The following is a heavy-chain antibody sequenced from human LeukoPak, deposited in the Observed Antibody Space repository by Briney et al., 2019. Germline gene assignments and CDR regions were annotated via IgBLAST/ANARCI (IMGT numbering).Heavy chain of an antibody. CDR3: AKDIMHLNSGSYWGVFDY. V-gene: IGHV3-43*01. D-gene: IGHD1-26*01. Sequence: GGSLRLSCAASGFTFDDYTMHWVRQAPGKGLEWVSLISWDGGSTYYADSVKGRLTISRDNSKNSLYLQMNSLITEDTALYYCAKDIMHLNSGSYWGVFDYWGQGTLVTVSS. J-gene: IGHJ4*02. CDR2: ISWDGGST. CDR1: GFTFDDYT.